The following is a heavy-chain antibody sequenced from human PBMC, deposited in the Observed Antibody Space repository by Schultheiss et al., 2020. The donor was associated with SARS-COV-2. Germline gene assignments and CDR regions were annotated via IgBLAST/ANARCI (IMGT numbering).Heavy chain of an antibody. D-gene: IGHD6-19*01. V-gene: IGHV4-39*07. CDR1: GGSISSGGYY. Sequence: SETLSLTCTVSGGSISSGGYYWSWIRQHPGKGLEWIGEIYHSGSTNYNPSLKSRVTISVDTSKNQFSLKLSSVTAADTAVYYCARDGLPGQWLYGAYWGQGTLVTVSS. CDR2: IYHSGST. J-gene: IGHJ4*02. CDR3: ARDGLPGQWLYGAY.